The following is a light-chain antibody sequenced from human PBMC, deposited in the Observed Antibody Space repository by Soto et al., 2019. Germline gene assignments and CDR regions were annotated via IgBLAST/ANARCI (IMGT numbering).Light chain of an antibody. V-gene: IGKV1-5*01. CDR2: DAS. CDR3: QKYDNYPLT. CDR1: QSVRSW. J-gene: IGKJ4*01. Sequence: DIQITQSPSTLSASVVDRVTITFLASQSVRSWLAWYQQKPGRAPKFLIYDASSLESGVPSRFSGSGSGTEFTLTISNLQPDDFATYYCQKYDNYPLTFGGGTKVDIK.